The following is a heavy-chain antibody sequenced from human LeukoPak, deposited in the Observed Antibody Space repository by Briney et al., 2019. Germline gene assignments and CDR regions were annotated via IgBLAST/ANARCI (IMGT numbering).Heavy chain of an antibody. CDR3: AREENYYYYMDV. V-gene: IGHV3-21*01. CDR1: GFTFSSYS. Sequence: GGSLRLSCAASGFTFSSYSMNWVRQAPGKGLEWVSSISSKSSYIYDLDSVKGRFTISRDNAKNSLYLQMNSLRGEDTALYYCAREENYYYYMDVWGKGTTVTVSS. J-gene: IGHJ6*03. D-gene: IGHD3-10*01. CDR2: ISSKSSYI.